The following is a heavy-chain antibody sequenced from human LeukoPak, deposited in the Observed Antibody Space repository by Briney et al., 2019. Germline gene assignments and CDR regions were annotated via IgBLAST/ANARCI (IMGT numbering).Heavy chain of an antibody. CDR3: AKDYYYDSSGYFRENDAFDI. D-gene: IGHD3-22*01. J-gene: IGHJ3*02. CDR2: ISGSGGST. Sequence: PGGSLRLSCAASGFTFSSYAMSWVRQAPGKGLEWVSAISGSGGSTYYADSEKGRFTISRDNSKNTLYLQMNSLRAEDTAVYYCAKDYYYDSSGYFRENDAFDIWGQGTMVTVSS. CDR1: GFTFSSYA. V-gene: IGHV3-23*01.